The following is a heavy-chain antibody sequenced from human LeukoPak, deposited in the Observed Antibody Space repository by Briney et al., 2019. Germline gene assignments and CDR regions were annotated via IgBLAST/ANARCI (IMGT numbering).Heavy chain of an antibody. J-gene: IGHJ6*03. CDR3: ARWRASGGYYYYYYMDV. CDR2: IIPIFGTA. Sequence: SVKVSLKASGGTFSIYAISWVRQAPGQGLEWVGGIIPIFGTANYAQKFQGRVTITADESTSTAYMELSSLRSEDTAVYYCARWRASGGYYYYYYMDVWGKGTTVTVSS. D-gene: IGHD3-10*01. CDR1: GGTFSIYA. V-gene: IGHV1-69*13.